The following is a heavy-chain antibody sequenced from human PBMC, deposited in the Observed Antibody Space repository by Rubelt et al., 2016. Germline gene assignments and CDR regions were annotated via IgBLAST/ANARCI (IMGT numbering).Heavy chain of an antibody. CDR3: ARDFVRGEILYYFDY. Sequence: QVQLQQWGAGLLKPSETLSLTCAVYGGSFSGYYWSWIRQPPGKGLEWIGEINHSGSTNYNPSLKSRVTISVDTSKNQFSLKLSSVTAADTAVYYCARDFVRGEILYYFDYWGQGTLVTVSS. V-gene: IGHV4-34*01. CDR2: INHSGST. D-gene: IGHD3-10*01. CDR1: GGSFSGYY. J-gene: IGHJ4*02.